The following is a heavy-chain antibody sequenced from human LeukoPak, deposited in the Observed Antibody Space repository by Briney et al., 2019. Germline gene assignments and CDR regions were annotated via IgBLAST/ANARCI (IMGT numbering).Heavy chain of an antibody. CDR3: ARALGYSSACGDY. CDR1: GFTFRTYW. Sequence: GGSLRLSCAVSGFTFRTYWMHWVRQVPGEGLVWVSRINEDGSITNYADSVKGRFSISRDKAKKTVYIKMKSLRAEDTSVYYCARALGYSSACGDYWGQGTLVTVSS. V-gene: IGHV3-74*01. CDR2: INEDGSIT. D-gene: IGHD6-19*01. J-gene: IGHJ4*02.